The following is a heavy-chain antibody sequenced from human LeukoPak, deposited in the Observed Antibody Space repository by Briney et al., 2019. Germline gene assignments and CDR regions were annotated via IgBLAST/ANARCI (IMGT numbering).Heavy chain of an antibody. CDR3: AKDPTSEVTTVFSLDY. CDR2: ISGSGGST. V-gene: IGHV3-23*01. J-gene: IGHJ4*02. CDR1: GFTFSSYA. D-gene: IGHD4-17*01. Sequence: GGSLRLSCAASGFTFSSYAMSWVRQAPGKGLEWVSAISGSGGSTYYADSVKGRFTISRDNSKNTLYLQMNSLRAEDTAVYYCAKDPTSEVTTVFSLDYWGQGTLVTVSS.